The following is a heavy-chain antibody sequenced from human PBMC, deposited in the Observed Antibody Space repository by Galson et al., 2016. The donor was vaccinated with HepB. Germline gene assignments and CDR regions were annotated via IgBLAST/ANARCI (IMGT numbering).Heavy chain of an antibody. D-gene: IGHD5-24*01. J-gene: IGHJ4*02. Sequence: QSGAEVKKPGESLKISCKGSGHSFTNYWIGWVRQMPGKGLEWMGIIYPGDSDTRYSPSFQGQVTISADKSISTAYLQRSTLKASDTAMYYCARRVRRWLQSYYLDYWGQGTLVTVSS. V-gene: IGHV5-51*01. CDR1: GHSFTNYW. CDR2: IYPGDSDT. CDR3: ARRVRRWLQSYYLDY.